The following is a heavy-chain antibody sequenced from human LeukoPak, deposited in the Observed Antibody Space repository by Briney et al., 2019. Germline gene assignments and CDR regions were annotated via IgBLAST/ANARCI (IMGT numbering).Heavy chain of an antibody. V-gene: IGHV4-39*01. J-gene: IGHJ4*02. D-gene: IGHD3-10*01. CDR2: IYYSGST. CDR3: ARKGRDYYGSGSYYPPDY. CDR1: GGSISSSSYY. Sequence: PSETLSLTCTVSGGSISSSSYYWGWIRQPPGKGLEWIGSIYYSGSTYYNPPLKSRVTISVDTSKNPFSLKLSSVTAADTAVYYCARKGRDYYGSGSYYPPDYWGQGTLVTVSS.